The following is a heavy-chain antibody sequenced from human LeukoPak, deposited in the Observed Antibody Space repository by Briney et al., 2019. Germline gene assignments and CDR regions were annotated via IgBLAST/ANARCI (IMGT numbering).Heavy chain of an antibody. J-gene: IGHJ4*02. CDR2: IYYSGST. CDR1: GGSISSSSYY. Sequence: SETLSLTCTVSGGSISSSSYYWGWIRQPPGKGLEWIGSIYYSGSTYYNPSLKSRVTISVDTSKNQFPLKLSSVTAADTAVYYCARIGKTTYSSSWFDYWGQGTLVTVSS. D-gene: IGHD6-13*01. V-gene: IGHV4-39*01. CDR3: ARIGKTTYSSSWFDY.